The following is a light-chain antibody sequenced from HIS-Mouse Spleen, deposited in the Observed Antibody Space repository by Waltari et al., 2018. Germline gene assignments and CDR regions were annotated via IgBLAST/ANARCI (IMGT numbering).Light chain of an antibody. Sequence: QSALTQPASVSGSPGQSITISCTGTSSDVGGYNYVSWYQQHPGKAPKLMIYEVSNRHSWVSNRFSGSKSGNTASLTISGLQAEDEADYYCSSYTSSSTLVFGGGTKLTVL. CDR2: EVS. CDR1: SSDVGGYNY. V-gene: IGLV2-14*01. CDR3: SSYTSSSTLV. J-gene: IGLJ2*01.